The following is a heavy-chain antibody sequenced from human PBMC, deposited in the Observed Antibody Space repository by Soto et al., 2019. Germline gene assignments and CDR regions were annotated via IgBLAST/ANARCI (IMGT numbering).Heavy chain of an antibody. Sequence: QITLKESGPTLVKPTQTLTLTCTFSGFSLSTSGVGVGWVRQPPGKALEWLALIYWDNDKRYSSSLKSRLTTTKDTSQNQEVHTMANMDPVDTATYYCAHRRGYGPTLDYWGQGTLFTVAS. J-gene: IGHJ4*02. CDR1: GFSLSTSGVG. D-gene: IGHD5-18*01. V-gene: IGHV2-5*02. CDR2: IYWDNDK. CDR3: AHRRGYGPTLDY.